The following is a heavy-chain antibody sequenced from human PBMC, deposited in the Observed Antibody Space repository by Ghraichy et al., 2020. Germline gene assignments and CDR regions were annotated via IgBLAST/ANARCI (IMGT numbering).Heavy chain of an antibody. CDR1: GGTFSSHS. CDR3: ARDYGDPNWFDP. V-gene: IGHV1-69*06. CDR2: IIPIFNTA. Sequence: SVKVSCKASGGTFSSHSISWVRQAPGQGLEWMGGIIPIFNTANYAQKFRGRVTITADKSTSTAYMELSSLRSEDTAVYYCARDYGDPNWFDPWGQGTLVTVSS. J-gene: IGHJ5*02. D-gene: IGHD4-17*01.